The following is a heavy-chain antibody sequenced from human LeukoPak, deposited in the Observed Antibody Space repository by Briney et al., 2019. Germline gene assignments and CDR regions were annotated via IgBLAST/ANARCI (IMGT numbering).Heavy chain of an antibody. CDR1: GFTFSSYA. Sequence: GGSLRLSCSASGFTFSSYAMHWVRQAPGKGLEYVSAISSNGGSTYYADSVKGRFTISRDNSKNTLYLQMSSLRAEDTAVYYCAKDRGYCSSTSCYMPSYWGQGTLVTVSS. CDR2: ISSNGGST. J-gene: IGHJ4*02. CDR3: AKDRGYCSSTSCYMPSY. V-gene: IGHV3-64D*06. D-gene: IGHD2-2*02.